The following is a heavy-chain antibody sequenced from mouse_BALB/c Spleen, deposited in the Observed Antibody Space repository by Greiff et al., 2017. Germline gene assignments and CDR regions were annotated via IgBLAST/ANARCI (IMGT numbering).Heavy chain of an antibody. D-gene: IGHD2-4*01. CDR3: ARAITTPTPDY. J-gene: IGHJ2*01. CDR1: GYTFSSYW. V-gene: IGHV1-9*01. Sequence: QVHVKQSGAELMKPGASVKISCKATGYTFSSYWLAWVKQRPGHGLEWIGEILPGSGSTNYNEKFKGKATFTADTSSNTAYMQLSSLTSEDSAVYYCARAITTPTPDYWGQGTTLTVSS. CDR2: ILPGSGST.